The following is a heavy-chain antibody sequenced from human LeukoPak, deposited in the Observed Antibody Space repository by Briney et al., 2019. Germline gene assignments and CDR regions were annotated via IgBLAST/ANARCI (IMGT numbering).Heavy chain of an antibody. J-gene: IGHJ4*02. CDR3: AGIAVDYFDY. V-gene: IGHV3-9*02. CDR2: ISWNSGSI. CDR1: GFTSDDYA. Sequence: PGRSLRLSCAASGFTSDDYAMHWVRQAPGKGLEWVSGISWNSGSIGYADSVKGRFTISRDNAKNSLYLQMNSLRAEDTALYYCAGIAVDYFDYWGQGTLVTVSS. D-gene: IGHD6-19*01.